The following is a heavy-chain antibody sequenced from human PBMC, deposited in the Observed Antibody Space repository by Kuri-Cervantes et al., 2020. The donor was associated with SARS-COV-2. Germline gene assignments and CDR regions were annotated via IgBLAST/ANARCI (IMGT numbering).Heavy chain of an antibody. CDR1: GFTFSSYA. V-gene: IGHV3-30-3*01. J-gene: IGHJ3*02. CDR2: ISYDGSNK. CDR3: ARDLGSSWHWGDAFDI. Sequence: GGSLRLSCAASGFTFSSYAMHWVRQAPGKGLEWVAVISYDGSNKYYADSVKGRFTISRDNSKNTLYLQMNSLRAEDTAVYYCARDLGSSWHWGDAFDIWGQGTMVTVSS. D-gene: IGHD6-13*01.